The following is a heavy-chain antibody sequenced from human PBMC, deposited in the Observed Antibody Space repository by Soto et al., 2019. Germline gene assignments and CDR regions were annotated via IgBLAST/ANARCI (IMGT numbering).Heavy chain of an antibody. Sequence: GGSLRLSCAASGFTFSSYAMSWVRQAPGKGLEWVSAISGSGGSTYYADSVKGRFTISRDNSKNTLYLRMNSLRAEDTAVYYCAKDLSVAADSYYYGMDVWGQGTTVTVSS. V-gene: IGHV3-23*01. CDR2: ISGSGGST. J-gene: IGHJ6*02. D-gene: IGHD3-22*01. CDR3: AKDLSVAADSYYYGMDV. CDR1: GFTFSSYA.